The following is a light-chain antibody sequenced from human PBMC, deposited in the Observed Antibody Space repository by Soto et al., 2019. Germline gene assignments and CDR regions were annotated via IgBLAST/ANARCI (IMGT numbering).Light chain of an antibody. V-gene: IGLV2-23*02. J-gene: IGLJ2*01. CDR3: CSYAGKTTFVI. Sequence: QSVLTQPASMSGSPGQSITISCSGSTSDIGTYDLVSWYRQYPGKAPQVLIYEVSKRPSGVPNRFSGSKSDNTASLTISGLQADDEADYYCCSYAGKTTFVIFGGGTQLTVL. CDR2: EVS. CDR1: TSDIGTYDL.